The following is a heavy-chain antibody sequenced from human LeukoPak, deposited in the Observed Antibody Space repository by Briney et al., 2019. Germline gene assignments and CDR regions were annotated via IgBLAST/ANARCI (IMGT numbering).Heavy chain of an antibody. D-gene: IGHD2-2*01. J-gene: IGHJ5*02. Sequence: SETLTLACSVSDDSIRTNSYYWGWIRQPPGKGLEWIGSIYYSGSTYYNPSLKSRVTISVDTSKNQFSLKLSSVTAADTAVYYCARGYCSSTSCYAGSNWFDPWGQGTLVTVSS. CDR1: DDSIRTNSYY. V-gene: IGHV4-39*01. CDR3: ARGYCSSTSCYAGSNWFDP. CDR2: IYYSGST.